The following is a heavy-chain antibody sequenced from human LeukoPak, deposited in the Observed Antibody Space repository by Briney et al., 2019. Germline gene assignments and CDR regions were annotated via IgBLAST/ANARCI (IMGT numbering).Heavy chain of an antibody. CDR3: ARVGFKGDHLDLILYWYFDL. D-gene: IGHD3-16*01. CDR1: GFTFSSYG. Sequence: GGSLRLSCAASGFTFSSYGMGWVRQAPGKGLEWVSSISSSSSYIYYADSVKGRFTISRDNAKNTLYLQMNSLRAEDTAVYYCARVGFKGDHLDLILYWYFDLWGRGTLVTVSS. V-gene: IGHV3-21*01. CDR2: ISSSSSYI. J-gene: IGHJ2*01.